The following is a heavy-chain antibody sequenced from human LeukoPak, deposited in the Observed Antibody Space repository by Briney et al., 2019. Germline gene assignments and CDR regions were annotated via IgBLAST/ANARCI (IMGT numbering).Heavy chain of an antibody. CDR3: ANRRPRGYSGYDSPFDC. CDR1: GYTFTGYY. J-gene: IGHJ4*02. D-gene: IGHD5-12*01. V-gene: IGHV1-2*02. Sequence: ASVKVSCKASGYTFTGYYMHWVRQAPGQGLEWMGWINPNSGGTNYAQKFQGRVTMTRDTSISTAYMELSRLRSDDTAVYYCANRRPRGYSGYDSPFDCWAREPWSPSPQ. CDR2: INPNSGGT.